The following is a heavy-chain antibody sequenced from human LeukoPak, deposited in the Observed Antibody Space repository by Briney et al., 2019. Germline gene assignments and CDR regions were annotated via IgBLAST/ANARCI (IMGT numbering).Heavy chain of an antibody. D-gene: IGHD2-21*02. CDR3: ASYQVVVTAEDAFDI. Sequence: ASVKVSCKVSGYTLTELSMHWVRQAPGKGLEWMGGFDPEDGETIYAQKFQGRVTMTEDTSTDTAYMELSSLRSEDTAVYYCASYQVVVTAEDAFDIWGQGTMVTVSS. J-gene: IGHJ3*02. CDR1: GYTLTELS. V-gene: IGHV1-24*01. CDR2: FDPEDGET.